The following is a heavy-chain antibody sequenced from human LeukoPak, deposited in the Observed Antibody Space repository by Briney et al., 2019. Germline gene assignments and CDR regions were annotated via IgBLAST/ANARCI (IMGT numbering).Heavy chain of an antibody. CDR2: ISGSGGST. Sequence: GGSLRLSCAASGFTFSSYAMSWVRQAPGKGLEWVSSISGSGGSTYYADSVKGRFTISRDNSKNTLYPQMNSLRAEDTAVYYCAKDLDTTMIGKIDYWGQGTLVTVSS. J-gene: IGHJ4*02. CDR1: GFTFSSYA. V-gene: IGHV3-23*01. D-gene: IGHD5-18*01. CDR3: AKDLDTTMIGKIDY.